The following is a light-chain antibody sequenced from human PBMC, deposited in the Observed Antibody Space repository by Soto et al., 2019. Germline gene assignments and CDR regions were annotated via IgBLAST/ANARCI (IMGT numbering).Light chain of an antibody. CDR3: GTWDSSLSAGRAV. V-gene: IGLV1-51*02. Sequence: QSVLTQPPSVSAAPGQKVTISCSGSSSNIGNNYVSWYQQLPGTAPKLLIYENNKRPSGIPDRFSGSKSGTSATLGITGLQTGLEADNYCGTWDSSLSAGRAVFGRGTKLTVL. J-gene: IGLJ2*01. CDR1: SSNIGNNY. CDR2: ENN.